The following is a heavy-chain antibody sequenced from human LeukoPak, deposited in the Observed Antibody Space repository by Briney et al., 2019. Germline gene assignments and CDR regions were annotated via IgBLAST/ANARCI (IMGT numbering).Heavy chain of an antibody. CDR1: GYTFTSYY. CDR3: ARVGLYCSGGSCYRESDY. CDR2: MNPNSGNT. J-gene: IGHJ4*02. D-gene: IGHD2-15*01. Sequence: RASVKVSCKASGYTFTSYYMHWVRQAPGQGLEWMGWMNPNSGNTGYAQKFQGRVTMTRNTSISTAYMELSSLRSEDTAVYYCARVGLYCSGGSCYRESDYWGQGTLVTVSS. V-gene: IGHV1-8*02.